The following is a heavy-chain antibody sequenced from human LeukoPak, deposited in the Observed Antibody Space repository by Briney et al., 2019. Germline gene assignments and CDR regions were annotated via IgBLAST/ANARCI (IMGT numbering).Heavy chain of an antibody. J-gene: IGHJ4*02. V-gene: IGHV3-11*01. CDR3: SIGSILDY. Sequence: GGSLRLSCAASVFPFCDYYMSGIRDAPGEGVECGSHISSRGSTIYYADSVKGRFTLSRDNAKNSLYLQMNSVRAEDTAVYYCSIGSILDYWGQGTLVTVSS. CDR1: VFPFCDYY. D-gene: IGHD2-21*01. CDR2: ISSRGSTI.